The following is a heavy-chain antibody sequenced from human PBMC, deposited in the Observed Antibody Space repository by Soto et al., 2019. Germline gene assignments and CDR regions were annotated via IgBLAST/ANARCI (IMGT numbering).Heavy chain of an antibody. V-gene: IGHV3-21*01. CDR1: GFTFSSYS. CDR2: ISSSSSYI. Sequence: GGSLRLSCAASGFTFSSYSMNWVRQAPGKGLEWVSSISSSSSYIYYADSVKGRFTISRDNVKNSLYLQMNSLRAEDTAVYYCARDISYSSSPFWPYWGQGTLVTVSS. J-gene: IGHJ4*02. CDR3: ARDISYSSSPFWPY. D-gene: IGHD6-6*01.